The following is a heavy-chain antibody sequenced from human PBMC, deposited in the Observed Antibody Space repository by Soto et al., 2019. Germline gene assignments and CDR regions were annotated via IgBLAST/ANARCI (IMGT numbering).Heavy chain of an antibody. V-gene: IGHV4-4*02. J-gene: IGHJ4*02. CDR2: VYHSGST. CDR3: ARTITSGTRFDY. D-gene: IGHD1-1*01. Sequence: QVQLQESGPGLVKPSWTLSLTCAVSGGSISTSNCWSWVRQPPWKGLEWIGEVYHSGSTNYNPSFKGRVAMSVDKSKNQFSLKLNSVTAADTALYYCARTITSGTRFDYWGQGSLVTVSS. CDR1: GGSISTSNC.